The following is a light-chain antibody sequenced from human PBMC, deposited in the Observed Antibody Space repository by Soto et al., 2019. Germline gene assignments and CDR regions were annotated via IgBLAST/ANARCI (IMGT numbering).Light chain of an antibody. CDR1: SSDVGLYNY. J-gene: IGLJ1*01. CDR2: EVT. Sequence: QSVLTQPASVSGSPGQSITVSCTGTSSDVGLYNYVSWYQHHPGKAPKLIIYEVTNRPSGVSNRFSGSKSGNTASLTISGLQAEDEADYYCSSFTSTSTLVFGTGTKVTVL. V-gene: IGLV2-14*01. CDR3: SSFTSTSTLV.